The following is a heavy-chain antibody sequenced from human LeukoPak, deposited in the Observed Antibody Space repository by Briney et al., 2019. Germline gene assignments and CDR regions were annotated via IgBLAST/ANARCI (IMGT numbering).Heavy chain of an antibody. CDR3: ARVGTYYDILTGYDYFDY. D-gene: IGHD3-9*01. CDR2: ISAYNGNT. CDR1: GYTFTSYG. V-gene: IGHV1-18*01. Sequence: GASVKVSCKASGYTFTSYGISWVRQAPGQGLEWMGWISAYNGNTNYAQKLQGRVTMTTDTSTSTAYMELRSLRSDDTAVYYCARVGTYYDILTGYDYFDYWGQGTLVTVSS. J-gene: IGHJ4*02.